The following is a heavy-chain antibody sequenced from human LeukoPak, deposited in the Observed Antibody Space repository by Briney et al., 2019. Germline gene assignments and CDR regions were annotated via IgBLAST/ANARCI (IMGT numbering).Heavy chain of an antibody. J-gene: IGHJ5*02. D-gene: IGHD3-22*01. CDR2: INAGNGNT. Sequence: ASVKVSCKASGYTFTSYAMHWVRQAPGQRLEWMGWINAGNGNTKYSQEFQGRVTITRDTSASIAYMELSSLRSEDMAVYYCARGGYYDRVPFYWFDPWGQGTLVTASS. CDR3: ARGGYYDRVPFYWFDP. CDR1: GYTFTSYA. V-gene: IGHV1-3*03.